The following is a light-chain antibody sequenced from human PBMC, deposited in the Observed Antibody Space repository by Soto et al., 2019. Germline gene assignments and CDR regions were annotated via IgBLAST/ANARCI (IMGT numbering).Light chain of an antibody. CDR1: QSVSSNY. CDR3: QQYGSSGT. V-gene: IGKV3-20*01. J-gene: IGKJ1*01. Sequence: EIVLTQSPSTLSLSAGERATLSCRASQSVSSNYLAWYQQKPGQAPRLLIYGASNRATGIPDRFSGSGSGTDFTLTISRLEPEDFAVYYCQQYGSSGTFGQGTKVDI. CDR2: GAS.